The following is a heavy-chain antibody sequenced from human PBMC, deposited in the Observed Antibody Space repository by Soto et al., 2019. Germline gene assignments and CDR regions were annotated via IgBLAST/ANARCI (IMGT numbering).Heavy chain of an antibody. J-gene: IGHJ6*02. CDR2: INHSGST. CDR1: GGSFSGYY. V-gene: IGHV4-34*01. D-gene: IGHD3-22*01. Sequence: SETLSLTCAVYGGSFSGYYWSWIRQPPGKGLEWIGEINHSGSTTYNPSLKSRVTISVDTSKNQFSLKLSSVTAADTAVYYCARHPRRNYYDSSGYSPRTRYGMDVWGQGTTVTVSS. CDR3: ARHPRRNYYDSSGYSPRTRYGMDV.